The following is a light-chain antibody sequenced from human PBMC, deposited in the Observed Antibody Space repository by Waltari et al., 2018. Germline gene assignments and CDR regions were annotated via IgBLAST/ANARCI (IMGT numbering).Light chain of an antibody. CDR2: DDT. V-gene: IGLV3-21*02. CDR1: DIRSQR. CDR3: QVWDINNDQVV. J-gene: IGLJ2*01. Sequence: YVVTQPNSVSVAPGQKARMTWGGNDIRSQRGHGYQQKPGQAPLLIVYDDTDRPSGIPERFSGSNSGNAATLTISSVEAGDEADYYCQVWDINNDQVVFGGGTKVTVL.